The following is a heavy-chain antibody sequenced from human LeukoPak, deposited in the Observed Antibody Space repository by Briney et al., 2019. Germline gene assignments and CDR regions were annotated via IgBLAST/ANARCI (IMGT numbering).Heavy chain of an antibody. Sequence: PGRSLRHSCAASGFTFSSYGMHWVRQAPGKGLEWVAVISYDGSNEYYVDSVKGRFTISRDNSKNTLYLQMNGLRAEDTAVYYCGKAHLAVPFMFELDSGGQGTRVPSPQ. CDR2: ISYDGSNE. CDR3: GKAHLAVPFMFELDS. V-gene: IGHV3-30*18. D-gene: IGHD3-10*02. J-gene: IGHJ4*02. CDR1: GFTFSSYG.